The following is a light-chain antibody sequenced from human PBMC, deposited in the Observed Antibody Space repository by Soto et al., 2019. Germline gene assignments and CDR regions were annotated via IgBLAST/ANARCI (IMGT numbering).Light chain of an antibody. J-gene: IGKJ1*01. V-gene: IGKV1-39*01. CDR3: QHTFNSPPWT. CDR2: GAS. CDR1: QNIDMY. Sequence: DIQMTQSPSSLSASVGDRVTITCRASQNIDMYLNWYQQKPGKAPRVLISGASNLQSGVPSRFSGSGSGTDFTLTISRLQSEDFASYFCQHTFNSPPWTFGQGTKVDIK.